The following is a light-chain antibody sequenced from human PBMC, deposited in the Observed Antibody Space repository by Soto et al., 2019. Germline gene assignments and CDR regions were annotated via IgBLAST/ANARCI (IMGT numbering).Light chain of an antibody. Sequence: QAVVTQPPSVSGAPGQRVTISCTGSSSNIGAPYDVHWYQQVPGAAPKVLISGNDNRPSGVPDRFSGSKSGTSASLAITGLQAEDEADYYCQSYDSSLSALIFGGGTKVTVL. CDR3: QSYDSSLSALI. CDR1: SSNIGAPYD. V-gene: IGLV1-40*01. CDR2: GND. J-gene: IGLJ2*01.